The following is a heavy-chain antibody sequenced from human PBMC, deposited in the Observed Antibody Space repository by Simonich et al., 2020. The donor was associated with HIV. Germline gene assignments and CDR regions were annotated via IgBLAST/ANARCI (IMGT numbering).Heavy chain of an antibody. CDR2: MSSSDSTI. CDR1: GFTFSSYE. V-gene: IGHV3-48*03. D-gene: IGHD3-16*01. CDR3: ARVWGGDYSALQY. J-gene: IGHJ1*01. Sequence: EVQLVESGGGLVQPGGSLRLSCAASGFTFSSYEMNWVRQAPGKGLEWISYMSSSDSTIYYTDSVEGRFTIPRDNAKNSLYLQMNSLRAEDTAVYYCARVWGGDYSALQYWGQGTLVTVSS.